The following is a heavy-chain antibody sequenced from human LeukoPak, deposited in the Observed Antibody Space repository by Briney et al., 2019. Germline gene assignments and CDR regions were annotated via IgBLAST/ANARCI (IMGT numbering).Heavy chain of an antibody. J-gene: IGHJ4*02. CDR1: GFTFSDSA. CDR3: TRRYYHDSSGKYQNDY. Sequence: GGSLRLSCAVSGFTFSDSAMHWVRQASGKGLEWAGRIRSKANSYATTYDASVRGRFTISRDDSKNTAYLQMNGLKTEDTAVYYCTRRYYHDSSGKYQNDYWGQGTLVTVSS. CDR2: IRSKANSYAT. D-gene: IGHD3-22*01. V-gene: IGHV3-73*01.